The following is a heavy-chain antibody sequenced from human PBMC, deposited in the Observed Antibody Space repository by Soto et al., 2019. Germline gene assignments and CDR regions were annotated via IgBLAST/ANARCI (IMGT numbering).Heavy chain of an antibody. CDR2: IVVGSGNT. Sequence: SVKVSCKASGFTFTSSAVQWVRQARGQRLEWIGWIVVGSGNTNYAQKFQERVTITRDMSTSTAYMELSSLRSEDTAVYYCATDVRFSMIRGPPKSIDPSDPATLLTRS. V-gene: IGHV1-58*01. CDR3: ATDVRFSMIRGPPKSIDP. D-gene: IGHD3-10*01. CDR1: GFTFTSSA. J-gene: IGHJ5*02.